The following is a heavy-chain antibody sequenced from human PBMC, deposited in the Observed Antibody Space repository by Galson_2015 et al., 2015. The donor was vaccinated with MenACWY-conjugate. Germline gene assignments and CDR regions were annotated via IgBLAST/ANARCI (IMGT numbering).Heavy chain of an antibody. V-gene: IGHV4-59*08. J-gene: IGHJ4*02. CDR2: IYYSGTT. Sequence: ETLSLTCTVSGGSISSYYLSWIRQPPGKGLEWIGYIYYSGTTKYNPSLKSRVTISADTSKTQFSLRLNSVTAADTAVYYCARRHCSSGSCFFDYWGQGSLATVSS. D-gene: IGHD2-15*01. CDR3: ARRHCSSGSCFFDY. CDR1: GGSISSYY.